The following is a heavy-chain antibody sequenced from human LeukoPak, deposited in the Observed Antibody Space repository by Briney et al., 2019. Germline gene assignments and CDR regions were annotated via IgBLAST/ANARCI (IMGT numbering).Heavy chain of an antibody. D-gene: IGHD6-19*01. V-gene: IGHV3-11*01. CDR1: GFIFSDYY. CDR2: ISSSGSTI. CDR3: ASQVAHSGWYTY. Sequence: GGSLRLSCAAPGFIFSDYYMTWIRQAPGKGLEWLSYISSSGSTIYYADSVKGRFTISRDNAKNSLYLQMNSLRAEDTAVYYCASQVAHSGWYTYWGQGILVTVSS. J-gene: IGHJ4*02.